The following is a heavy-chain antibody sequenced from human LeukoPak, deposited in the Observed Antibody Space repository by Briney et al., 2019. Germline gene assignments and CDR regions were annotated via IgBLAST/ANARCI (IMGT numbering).Heavy chain of an antibody. J-gene: IGHJ4*02. CDR2: INPNIGST. D-gene: IGHD6-19*01. CDR1: GYTFTSCY. Sequence: ASVNVSCKASGYTFTSCYIHWVRQAPGQGLEWMGIINPNIGSTSYAQKFRGRVSMTRDTSTSTVYMELSSLISEDTAVYYCARSPYTSGWYGQGGDYWGQGTLVTVSS. CDR3: ARSPYTSGWYGQGGDY. V-gene: IGHV1-46*01.